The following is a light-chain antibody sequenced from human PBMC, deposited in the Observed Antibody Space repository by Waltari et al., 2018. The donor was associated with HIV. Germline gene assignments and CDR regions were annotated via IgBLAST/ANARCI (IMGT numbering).Light chain of an antibody. Sequence: QSALTQPASVSGSPGPSITIPCTGTSSDVGIYNLVSWYQQYPGKAPKLMIYEGSKRPSGVSNRFSGSKSGNTASLTISGLQTEDEADYYCCSYAGSFVVFGGGTKLTVL. CDR2: EGS. CDR3: CSYAGSFVV. CDR1: SSDVGIYNL. V-gene: IGLV2-23*01. J-gene: IGLJ2*01.